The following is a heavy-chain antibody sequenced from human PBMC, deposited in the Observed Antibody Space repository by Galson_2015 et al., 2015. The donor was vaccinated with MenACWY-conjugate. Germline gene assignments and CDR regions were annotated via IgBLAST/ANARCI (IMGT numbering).Heavy chain of an antibody. J-gene: IGHJ6*02. CDR3: ARLVTRGITIFGSHPRASYGMDV. V-gene: IGHV4-34*01. D-gene: IGHD3-3*01. CDR2: INHVGDT. CDR1: HGSLSGDS. Sequence: ETLSVACAVHHGSLSGDSWSWIRQPPGKGLEWIGEINHVGDTDYNPSLRGRVTISIDTSKNQFYLRLSSVTAADTAVYYCARLVTRGITIFGSHPRASYGMDVCGQGTTVTVSS.